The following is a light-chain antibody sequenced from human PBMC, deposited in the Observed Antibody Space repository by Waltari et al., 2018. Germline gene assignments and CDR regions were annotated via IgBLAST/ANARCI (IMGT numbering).Light chain of an antibody. CDR1: SSDVGGFNF. Sequence: QSALTQPPSVSGSLGQPTTIPCTGPSSDVGGFNFVSCYQQDPGKAPNLMIYEVSNRPSGVSNRFSGSKSGNTASLTISGLQAEDEADYYCSSHTTSSIWVFGGGTKVTVL. CDR3: SSHTTSSIWV. J-gene: IGLJ3*02. CDR2: EVS. V-gene: IGLV2-14*01.